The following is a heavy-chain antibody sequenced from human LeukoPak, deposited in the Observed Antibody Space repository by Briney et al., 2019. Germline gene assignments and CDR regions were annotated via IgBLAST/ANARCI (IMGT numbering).Heavy chain of an antibody. V-gene: IGHV1-8*02. D-gene: IGHD2-2*01. J-gene: IGHJ3*02. CDR2: MNPNSGNT. CDR3: ASPIVVVPAAFDAFDI. CDR1: GYTFISFD. Sequence: GASVKVSCKASGYTFISFDINWVRQATGQGLEWMGWMNPNSGNTGYAQKFQGRVTMTRNTSISTAYMELSGLRSEDTAVYYCASPIVVVPAAFDAFDIWGQGTMVTVSS.